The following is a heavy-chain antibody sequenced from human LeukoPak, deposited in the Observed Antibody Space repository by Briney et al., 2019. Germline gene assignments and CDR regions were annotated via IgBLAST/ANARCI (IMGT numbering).Heavy chain of an antibody. Sequence: SETLSLTCTVSGDSVSSGRDYWGWIRQPPGKRLEWLAYIYHTGSTDYNPSLKSRVTISIDTIRNQFSLKLSSVTTADTAVYYCARVGGFYDSSGYLDSWGQGILVSVSS. CDR3: ARVGGFYDSSGYLDS. CDR1: GDSVSSGRDY. J-gene: IGHJ5*01. V-gene: IGHV4-61*01. D-gene: IGHD3-22*01. CDR2: IYHTGST.